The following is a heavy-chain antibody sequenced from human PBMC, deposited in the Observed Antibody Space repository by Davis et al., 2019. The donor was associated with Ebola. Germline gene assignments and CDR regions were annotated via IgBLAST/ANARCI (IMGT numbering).Heavy chain of an antibody. Sequence: PGGSLRLSCAASGFTFSSYGMHWVRQAPGKGLEWVAVISYDGSNKYYADSVKGRFTISRDNSKNTLYLQMNSLRAEDTAVYYCAKGVEMATIPGFDYWGQGTLVTVSS. J-gene: IGHJ4*02. D-gene: IGHD5-24*01. CDR3: AKGVEMATIPGFDY. CDR1: GFTFSSYG. CDR2: ISYDGSNK. V-gene: IGHV3-30*18.